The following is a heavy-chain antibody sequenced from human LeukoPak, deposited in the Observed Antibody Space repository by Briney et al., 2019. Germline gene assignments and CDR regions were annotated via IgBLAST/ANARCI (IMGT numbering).Heavy chain of an antibody. CDR2: ISRTGSI. V-gene: IGHV3-69-1*01. D-gene: IGHD2-2*01. CDR3: AKGRQKGYCSSTSCYVDFDY. J-gene: IGHJ4*02. CDR1: GFIFSDYH. Sequence: GGSLRLSCAASGFIFSDYHMSWVRQAPGKGLECVSYISRTGSIQYSDSVRGRFTISRDNSKNTLYLQMNSLRAEDTAVYYCAKGRQKGYCSSTSCYVDFDYWGQGTLVTVSS.